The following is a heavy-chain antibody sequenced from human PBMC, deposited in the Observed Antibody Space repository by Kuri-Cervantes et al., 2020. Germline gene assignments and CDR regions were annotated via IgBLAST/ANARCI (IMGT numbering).Heavy chain of an antibody. Sequence: GSLRLSCAASGFTFSDYYMNWVRQAPGKGLEWIGSIYYSGSTYYNPSLKSRVTISVDTSRNQFSLKLSSVTAADTAVYYCARDRLAMVVWGQGALVTVSS. J-gene: IGHJ4*02. CDR1: GFTFSDYY. D-gene: IGHD5-18*01. CDR3: ARDRLAMVV. CDR2: IYYSGST. V-gene: IGHV4-38-2*02.